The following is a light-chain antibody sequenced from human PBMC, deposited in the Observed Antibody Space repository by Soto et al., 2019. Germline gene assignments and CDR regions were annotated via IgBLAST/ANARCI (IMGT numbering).Light chain of an antibody. V-gene: IGKV3-15*01. CDR2: GAS. CDR1: LSVSSN. J-gene: IGKJ1*01. CDR3: QHWWT. Sequence: EIVMTQSPATLSVSPWERATLSCRASLSVSSNLAWYQQKPGQAPRLLIYGASTRATGIPARFSGSGSGTEFTLTISSLQSEDFAVYYCQHWWTFGQGTKVEVK.